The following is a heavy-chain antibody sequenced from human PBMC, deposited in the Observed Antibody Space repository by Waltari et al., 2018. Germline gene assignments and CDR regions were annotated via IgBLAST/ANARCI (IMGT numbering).Heavy chain of an antibody. V-gene: IGHV1-46*01. Sequence: QVQLVQSGAEVKKPGASVKVSCKASGYTFTSYYMHWVRQAPGQGLEWMGIINPSGGRTRYAQKFQGRVTMTRDTSTSTVYMELSSLRSEDTAVYYCARDDIIGNWFDPWGQGTLVTVSS. D-gene: IGHD3-22*01. CDR3: ARDDIIGNWFDP. J-gene: IGHJ5*02. CDR1: GYTFTSYY. CDR2: INPSGGRT.